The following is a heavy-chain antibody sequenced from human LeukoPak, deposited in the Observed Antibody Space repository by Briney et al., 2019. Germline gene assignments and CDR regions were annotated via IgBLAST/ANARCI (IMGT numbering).Heavy chain of an antibody. Sequence: GASVKVSCKASGYTFTGYYTHWVRQAPGQGLERMGWINPNSGGTNYAQKFQGRVTMTRDTSISTAYMELSRLRSDDTAVYYCATRIVGATFDYWGQGTLVTVSS. CDR1: GYTFTGYY. V-gene: IGHV1-2*02. CDR2: INPNSGGT. CDR3: ATRIVGATFDY. D-gene: IGHD1-26*01. J-gene: IGHJ4*02.